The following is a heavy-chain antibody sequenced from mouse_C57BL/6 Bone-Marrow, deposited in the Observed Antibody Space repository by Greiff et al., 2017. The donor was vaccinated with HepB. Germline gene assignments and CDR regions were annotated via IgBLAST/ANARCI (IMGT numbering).Heavy chain of an antibody. V-gene: IGHV5-4*01. J-gene: IGHJ2*01. CDR3: ARGLITTVVASFDY. Sequence: VQRVESGGGLVKPEGSLKLSCAASGFTFSSYAMSWVRQTPEKRLEWVATISDGGSYTYYPDNVKGRFTISRDNAKNNLYLQMSHLKSEDTAMYYCARGLITTVVASFDYWGQGTTLTVSS. CDR2: ISDGGSYT. CDR1: GFTFSSYA. D-gene: IGHD1-1*01.